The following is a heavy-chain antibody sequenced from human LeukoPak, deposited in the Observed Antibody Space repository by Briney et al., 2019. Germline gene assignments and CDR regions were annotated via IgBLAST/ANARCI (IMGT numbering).Heavy chain of an antibody. CDR2: IYYSGST. CDR1: GGSISSYY. J-gene: IGHJ3*02. CDR3: AREGGRRFDI. D-gene: IGHD1-26*01. Sequence: SETLSLTCTVSGGSISSYYWSWIRQPPGKGLEWIGYIYYSGSTNYNPSLKSRVIISVDTSKNQFSLKLSSVTAADTAVYYCAREGGRRFDIWGQGTMVTVSS. V-gene: IGHV4-59*01.